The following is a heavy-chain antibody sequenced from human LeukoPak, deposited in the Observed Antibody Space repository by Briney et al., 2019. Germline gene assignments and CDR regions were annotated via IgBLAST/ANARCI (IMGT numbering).Heavy chain of an antibody. V-gene: IGHV1-18*04. Sequence: ASVKVSCKASGYTFTGYYMHWVRQAPGQGLEWMGWISAYNGNTNYAQKLQGRVTMTTDTSTSTAYMELRSLRSDDTAVYYCARHTYDFWSGFDYWGQGTLVTVSS. CDR2: ISAYNGNT. J-gene: IGHJ4*02. CDR1: GYTFTGYY. D-gene: IGHD3-3*01. CDR3: ARHTYDFWSGFDY.